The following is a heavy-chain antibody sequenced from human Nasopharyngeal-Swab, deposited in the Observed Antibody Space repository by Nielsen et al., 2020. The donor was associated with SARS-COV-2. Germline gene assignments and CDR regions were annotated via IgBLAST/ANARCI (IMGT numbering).Heavy chain of an antibody. D-gene: IGHD3-9*01. J-gene: IGHJ6*02. CDR2: MNPNSGNT. CDR3: ARDLRLAPNYYYGMDV. Sequence: WVRQAPGQGLERMGWMNPNSGNTGYAQKFQGRVTMTRNTSISTAYMELSSLRSEDTAVYYCARDLRLAPNYYYGMDVWGQGTTVTVSS. V-gene: IGHV1-8*01.